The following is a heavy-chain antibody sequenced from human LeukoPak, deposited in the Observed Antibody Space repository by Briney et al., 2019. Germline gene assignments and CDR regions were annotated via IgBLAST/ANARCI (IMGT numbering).Heavy chain of an antibody. J-gene: IGHJ4*02. CDR1: GFTFTKYW. D-gene: IGHD2-2*01. CDR3: TRTLCSSTSNCFDY. V-gene: IGHV3-74*01. CDR2: IGPDGITT. Sequence: QPGGSLRLSCAASGFTFTKYWMHWVRQAPGERLMWLSDIGPDGITTAYADSVKGRFTLSRDNAKNTLYLQMNSLRVEDTAVYYCTRTLCSSTSNCFDYWGQGTLVAVSS.